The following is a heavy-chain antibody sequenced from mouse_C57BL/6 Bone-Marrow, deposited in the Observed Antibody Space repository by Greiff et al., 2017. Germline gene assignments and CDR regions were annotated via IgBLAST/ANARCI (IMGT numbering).Heavy chain of an antibody. Sequence: QVQLQQPGAELVRPGSSVKLSCKASGYTFTSYWMHWVKQRPIQGLEWIGNIDPSDSETHYNQKFKDKATLTVDKSSSTAYMQLSSLTSEDSAVYYCARGRGYDEGAWFAYWGQGTLVTVSA. D-gene: IGHD2-2*01. CDR2: IDPSDSET. J-gene: IGHJ3*01. CDR3: ARGRGYDEGAWFAY. CDR1: GYTFTSYW. V-gene: IGHV1-52*01.